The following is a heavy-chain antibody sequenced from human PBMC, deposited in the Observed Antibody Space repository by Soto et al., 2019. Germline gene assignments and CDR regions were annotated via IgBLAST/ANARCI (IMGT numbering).Heavy chain of an antibody. J-gene: IGHJ6*02. D-gene: IGHD3-3*01. Sequence: PSETLSLTCAVYGGSFSGYYWSWIRQPPGKGLEWIGEINHSGSTNYNPSLKSRVTISVDTSKNQFSLKLSSVTAADTAVYYCARLDFWSGYYNYYYGMDVWGQGTTVTDSS. CDR1: GGSFSGYY. CDR2: INHSGST. CDR3: ARLDFWSGYYNYYYGMDV. V-gene: IGHV4-34*01.